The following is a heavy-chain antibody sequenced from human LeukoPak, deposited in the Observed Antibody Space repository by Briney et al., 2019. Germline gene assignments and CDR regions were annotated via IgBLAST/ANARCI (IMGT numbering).Heavy chain of an antibody. Sequence: ASVKVSCKASGYTFTGYYMHWVRQAPGQGPEWMGWINPNSGGTNYAQKFQGWVTMTRDTSISTAYMELSRLRSDDTAVYYCARDMVVVVAARPDYYGMDVWGQGTTVTVSS. D-gene: IGHD2-15*01. V-gene: IGHV1-2*04. CDR1: GYTFTGYY. J-gene: IGHJ6*02. CDR3: ARDMVVVVAARPDYYGMDV. CDR2: INPNSGGT.